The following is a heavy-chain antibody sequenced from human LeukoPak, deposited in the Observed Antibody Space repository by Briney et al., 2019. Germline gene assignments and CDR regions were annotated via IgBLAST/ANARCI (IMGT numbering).Heavy chain of an antibody. CDR3: ARGDYDILTGYYFVY. J-gene: IGHJ4*02. D-gene: IGHD3-9*01. Sequence: PGGSLRLSCAASGFTFTNYAMHWVRQAPGKGLEYVSAISSNGGSTYYANSVKGRFTISRDNSKNTLYLQMGSLRAEDMAVYYCARGDYDILTGYYFVYWGQGTLVTVSS. CDR1: GFTFTNYA. V-gene: IGHV3-64*01. CDR2: ISSNGGST.